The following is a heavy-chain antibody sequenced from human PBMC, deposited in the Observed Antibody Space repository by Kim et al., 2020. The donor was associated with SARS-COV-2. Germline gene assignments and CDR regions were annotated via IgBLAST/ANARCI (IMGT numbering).Heavy chain of an antibody. V-gene: IGHV3-48*03. J-gene: IGHJ4*01. CDR2: ISSRGSTI. D-gene: IGHD3-10*01. CDR3: ARFRSYYGSWSYYNGYY. Sequence: GGSLRLSCAASGFTFSSYDMNWVRQAPGKGLEWVSYISSRGSTIYYADSVNGQFTISRENAKNSLYLQLKSQRAEATAVYYCARFRSYYGSWSYYNGYY. CDR1: GFTFSSYD.